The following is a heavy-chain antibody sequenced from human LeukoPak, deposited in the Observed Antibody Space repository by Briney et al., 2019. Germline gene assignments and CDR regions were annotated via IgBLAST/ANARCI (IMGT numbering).Heavy chain of an antibody. Sequence: SQTLSLTCAVSGGSISSGGYSWSWIRQPPGKGLEWIGYIYHSGSTYYNPSLKSRVTISVDTSKNQFSLKLSSVTAADTAVYYCARVHSSGYYYRPFDHWGQGTLVTVSS. CDR2: IYHSGST. CDR1: GGSISSGGYS. V-gene: IGHV4-30-2*01. J-gene: IGHJ4*02. CDR3: ARVHSSGYYYRPFDH. D-gene: IGHD3-22*01.